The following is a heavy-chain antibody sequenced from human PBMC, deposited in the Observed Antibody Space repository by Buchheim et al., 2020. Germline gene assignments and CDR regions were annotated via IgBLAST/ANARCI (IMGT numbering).Heavy chain of an antibody. CDR1: GFTFSSYE. D-gene: IGHD5-24*01. V-gene: IGHV3-48*03. CDR2: ISSSGSTI. CDR3: ARDMRKKMATIRAIDY. Sequence: EVQLVESGGGLVQPGGSLRLSCAASGFTFSSYEMNWVRQAPGKGLEWVSYISSSGSTIYYADSVKGRFTISRDNAKNSLYLQMNSLRAEDTAVYYCARDMRKKMATIRAIDYWGQGTL. J-gene: IGHJ4*02.